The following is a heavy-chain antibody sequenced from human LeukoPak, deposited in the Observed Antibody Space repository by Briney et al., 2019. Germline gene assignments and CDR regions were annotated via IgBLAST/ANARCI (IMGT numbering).Heavy chain of an antibody. D-gene: IGHD4-17*01. J-gene: IGHJ4*02. CDR2: ITGTGTTI. Sequence: QPGGSLRLSCAASGFTFSAYTMNWVRQAPGKGLEWLSYITGTGTTIYYADSVRGRFTISRHNAKSSLYLQMDSLRAEDTAVYYCARGGINYGFDYWGQGTLVTVSS. CDR1: GFTFSAYT. CDR3: ARGGINYGFDY. V-gene: IGHV3-48*01.